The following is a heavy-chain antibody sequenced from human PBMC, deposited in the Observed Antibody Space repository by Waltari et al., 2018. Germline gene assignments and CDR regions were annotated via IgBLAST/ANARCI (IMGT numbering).Heavy chain of an antibody. D-gene: IGHD5-12*01. CDR2: IIPIFGTA. J-gene: IGHJ2*01. CDR1: GGTFSSYA. Sequence: QVQLVQSGAEVKKPGSSVKVSCKASGGTFSSYAISWVRQAPGQGLAWMGGIIPIFGTANYEQKFQGRVTITTDESTSTAYMELSSLRSEDTAVYYCARGNGKATIIQANWYFDLWGRGTLVTVSS. CDR3: ARGNGKATIIQANWYFDL. V-gene: IGHV1-69*05.